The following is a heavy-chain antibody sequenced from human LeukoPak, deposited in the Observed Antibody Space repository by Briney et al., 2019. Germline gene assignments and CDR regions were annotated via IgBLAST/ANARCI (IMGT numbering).Heavy chain of an antibody. CDR2: ISAYNGNT. CDR3: ARSRIAAAPRGAFDI. CDR1: GYTFTSYG. J-gene: IGHJ3*02. V-gene: IGHV1-18*01. D-gene: IGHD6-13*01. Sequence: ASVNVSCKASGYTFTSYGISWVRQAPGQGLEWMGWISAYNGNTNYAQKLQGRVTMTTDTSTSTAYMELRSLRSDDTAVYYCARSRIAAAPRGAFDIWGQGTMVTVSS.